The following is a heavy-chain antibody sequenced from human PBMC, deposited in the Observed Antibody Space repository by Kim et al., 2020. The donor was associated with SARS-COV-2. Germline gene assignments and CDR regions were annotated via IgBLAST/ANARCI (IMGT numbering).Heavy chain of an antibody. CDR2: LNSDGTST. CDR3: VRDHNVGV. CDR1: GFTFSSYW. Sequence: GGSLRLSCTASGFTFSSYWMYWVRQAPGKGLVWVSRLNSDGTSTTYTDSVKGRFTISRDNAKNTLYLQMNSLRAEDTAVYYCVRDHNVGVWGQGTTVTVS. J-gene: IGHJ6*02. V-gene: IGHV3-74*01.